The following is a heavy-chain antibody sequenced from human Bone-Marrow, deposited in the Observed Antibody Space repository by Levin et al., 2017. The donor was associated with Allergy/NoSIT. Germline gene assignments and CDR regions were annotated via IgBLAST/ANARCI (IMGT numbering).Heavy chain of an antibody. CDR2: INPSGGGTT. Sequence: VASVKVSCKASGYTFTTSYIHWLRQAPGQGLEWMGVINPSGGGTTTYAQQFQGRVTMTRDTSTSTVYMELSSLRSEDTAVYYCARYPYYDSYAWVAFDIWGQGTVVTVSS. CDR3: ARYPYYDSYAWVAFDI. J-gene: IGHJ3*02. CDR1: GYTFTTSY. V-gene: IGHV1-46*01. D-gene: IGHD3-22*01.